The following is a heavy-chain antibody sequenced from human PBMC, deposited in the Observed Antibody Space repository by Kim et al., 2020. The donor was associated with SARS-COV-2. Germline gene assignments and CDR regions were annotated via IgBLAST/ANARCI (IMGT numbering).Heavy chain of an antibody. J-gene: IGHJ4*02. CDR2: INHSGST. D-gene: IGHD5-12*01. CDR1: GGSFSGYY. Sequence: SETLSLTCAVYGGSFSGYYWSWIRQPPGKGLEWIGEINHSGSTNYNPSLKSRVTISVDTSKNQFSLKLSSVTAADTAVYYCARGLGGYDSYPFVWGQGTLVTVSS. CDR3: ARGLGGYDSYPFV. V-gene: IGHV4-34*01.